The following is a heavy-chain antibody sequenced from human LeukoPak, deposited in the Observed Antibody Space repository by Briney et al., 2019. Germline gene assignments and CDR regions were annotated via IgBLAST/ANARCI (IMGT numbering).Heavy chain of an antibody. CDR3: ERVAPNSHGYVNSFDY. CDR2: ITSSSSTI. V-gene: IGHV3-48*01. Sequence: GGSLRLSCAASGFAFSTYSMNWVRQAPGKGLEWVSKITSSSSTIHYADSVKGRFTISRDNAKNSLYLHMNSLRAEDTAVYYCERVAPNSHGYVNSFDYWGQGTLVTVSS. J-gene: IGHJ4*02. CDR1: GFAFSTYS. D-gene: IGHD5-18*01.